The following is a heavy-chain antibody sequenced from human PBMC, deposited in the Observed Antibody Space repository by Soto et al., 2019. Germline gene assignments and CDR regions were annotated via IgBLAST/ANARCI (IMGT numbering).Heavy chain of an antibody. V-gene: IGHV3-23*01. CDR1: GFTFSSYA. CDR3: AKCSQDYFDY. D-gene: IGHD3-10*02. Sequence: EVQLLESGGGLVQPGGSLRLSCAASGFTFSSYAMSWVRQAPGKGLEWVSAISGSGGSTYYADSVKGRFTISRDNSKNPMDLQMNRLRADDTAVYYCAKCSQDYFDYWGQGTLVTVSS. J-gene: IGHJ4*02. CDR2: ISGSGGST.